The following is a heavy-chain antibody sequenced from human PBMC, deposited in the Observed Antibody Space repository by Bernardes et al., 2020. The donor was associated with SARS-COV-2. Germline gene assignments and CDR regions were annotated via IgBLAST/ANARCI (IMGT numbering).Heavy chain of an antibody. CDR1: GFTFSNFA. CDR2: ISYEERTE. V-gene: IGHV3-30*03. D-gene: IGHD6-6*01. J-gene: IGHJ4*02. CDR3: AREGEDSTSSYFDH. Sequence: GGSLRLSRAASGFTFSNFAMHWVRQAPGKGLEWVAIISYEERTEYNAESVKGRFIISRDNSKKTVFLQMTSLRPEDTAVYYCAREGEDSTSSYFDHWGQGTLVTVSS.